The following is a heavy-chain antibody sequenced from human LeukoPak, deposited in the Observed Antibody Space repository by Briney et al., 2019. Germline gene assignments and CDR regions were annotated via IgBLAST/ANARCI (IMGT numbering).Heavy chain of an antibody. J-gene: IGHJ4*02. CDR1: GFTFDDYA. D-gene: IGHD6-13*01. V-gene: IGHV3-9*01. CDR3: AKDIAAAGSRGLFDY. CDR2: ISWNSGSI. Sequence: GGSLRLSCAAFGFTFDDYAMHWVRQAPGKGLEWVSGISWNSGSIGYADSVKGRFTISRDNAKNSLYLQMDSLRAEDTALYYCAKDIAAAGSRGLFDYWGQGTLVTVSS.